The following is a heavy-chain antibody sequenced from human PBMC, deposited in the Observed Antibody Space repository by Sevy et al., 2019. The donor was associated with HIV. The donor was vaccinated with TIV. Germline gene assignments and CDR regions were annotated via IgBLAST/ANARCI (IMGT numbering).Heavy chain of an antibody. V-gene: IGHV3-30*04. D-gene: IGHD2-8*01. J-gene: IGHJ4*02. Sequence: GGSLRLSCVASGFTFPIYSVLWVRQAPGKGLEWLTLISYDGNYKYYADSVKGRFTISRDNSNNILYLQMSSLRVEDTALYFCARVAFEYCTNDCYHRFDHWVLGTLVTFSS. CDR2: ISYDGNYK. CDR1: GFTFPIYS. CDR3: ARVAFEYCTNDCYHRFDH.